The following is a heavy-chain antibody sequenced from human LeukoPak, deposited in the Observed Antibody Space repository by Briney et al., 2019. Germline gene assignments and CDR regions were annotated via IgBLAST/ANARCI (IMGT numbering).Heavy chain of an antibody. J-gene: IGHJ4*02. CDR1: GGSISSYY. D-gene: IGHD3-10*01. Sequence: SETLSLTCTVSGGSISSYYWSWIRQPAGKGLEWIGRIYTSGSNNYNPSLKSRATMSVDTSKKQFALKLSSVTAADTAVYYCARGHIGRLLWFGELGSYFDYWGQGTLVTVSS. CDR2: IYTSGSN. CDR3: ARGHIGRLLWFGELGSYFDY. V-gene: IGHV4-4*07.